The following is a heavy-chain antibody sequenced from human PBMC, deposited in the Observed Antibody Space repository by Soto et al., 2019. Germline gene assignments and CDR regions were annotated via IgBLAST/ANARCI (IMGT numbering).Heavy chain of an antibody. CDR1: GFRFSDYG. J-gene: IGHJ3*01. V-gene: IGHV1-18*01. CDR3: ARSYYLADAFDV. CDR2: ISAFNGNT. Sequence: ASVKVSCKXSGFRFSDYGFNWLRQAPGQGLEWMGWISAFNGNTETAQGLQDRVTMTTDSSTTTAHMDLTNLTTDDTAIYYCARSYYLADAFDVWGQGTMVTVSS. D-gene: IGHD3-16*01.